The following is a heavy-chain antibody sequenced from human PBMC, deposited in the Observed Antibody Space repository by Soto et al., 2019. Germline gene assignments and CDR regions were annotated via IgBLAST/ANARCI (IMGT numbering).Heavy chain of an antibody. CDR3: ARHGTTYGGNDY. CDR1: GYSFTSYW. CDR2: IYPCDSDT. V-gene: IGHV5-51*01. D-gene: IGHD2-15*01. J-gene: IGHJ4*02. Sequence: GDSLKISCKGSGYSFTSYWIGWVRQMPGKGLDWMGIIYPCDSDTRYSPYFQGQVTISAXXXIXXXYXQXXXLXASDTAMYYCARHGTTYGGNDYWGQGTLVTVSS.